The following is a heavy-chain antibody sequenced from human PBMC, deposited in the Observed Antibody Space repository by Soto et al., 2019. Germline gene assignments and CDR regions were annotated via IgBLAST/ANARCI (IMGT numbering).Heavy chain of an antibody. Sequence: EVQLVESGGGLVQPGGSLKLSCAASGITFSGSAMHWVRQASGKGLEWVGRIRSKANSYATAYAASVKGRFTISRDDSKNTAYRQMNSLTTEDTAVYYCTIHIPGLDYYYGMDVWGHGTTVTVSS. J-gene: IGHJ6*02. CDR3: TIHIPGLDYYYGMDV. CDR1: GITFSGSA. CDR2: IRSKANSYAT. V-gene: IGHV3-73*01.